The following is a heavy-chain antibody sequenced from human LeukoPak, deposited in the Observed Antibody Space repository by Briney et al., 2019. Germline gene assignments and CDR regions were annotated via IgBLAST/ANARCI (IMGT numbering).Heavy chain of an antibody. CDR3: ARVRSGSYDGYFDY. V-gene: IGHV3-20*04. Sequence: GGSLRLSCAASGFTFDDYGMSWVRQAPGKGLEWVSGINWNGGSTGYADSVKGRFTISRDNAMNSLYLQMNSLRAEDTALYYCARVRSGSYDGYFDYWGQGTLVTVSS. J-gene: IGHJ4*02. D-gene: IGHD1-26*01. CDR1: GFTFDDYG. CDR2: INWNGGST.